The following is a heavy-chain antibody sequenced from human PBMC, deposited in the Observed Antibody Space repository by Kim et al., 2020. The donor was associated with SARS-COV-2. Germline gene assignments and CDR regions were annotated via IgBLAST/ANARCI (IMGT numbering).Heavy chain of an antibody. V-gene: IGHV4-30-4*01. CDR3: ARASMNHYGDPYYFDY. Sequence: SETPSLTCTVSGGSISSGDYYWSWIRQPPGKGLEWIGYIYYSGSTYYNPSLKSRVTISVDTSKNQFSLKLSSVTAADTAVYYCARASMNHYGDPYYFDYWGQGTLVTVSS. J-gene: IGHJ4*02. CDR2: IYYSGST. CDR1: GGSISSGDYY. D-gene: IGHD4-17*01.